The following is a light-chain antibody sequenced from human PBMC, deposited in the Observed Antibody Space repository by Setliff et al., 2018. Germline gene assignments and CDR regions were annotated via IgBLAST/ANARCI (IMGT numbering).Light chain of an antibody. CDR2: GVS. V-gene: IGLV2-14*03. Sequence: ALTQPASVSGSPGQSITISCSGTSSDVGSYDLVSRYQQHPGKAPKLIIYGVSDRPSGVSSRFSGSKSGNTAYLTISGLQTEDEAEYYCNAYASDTTYVFGSGTKVTVL. J-gene: IGLJ1*01. CDR1: SSDVGSYDL. CDR3: NAYASDTTYV.